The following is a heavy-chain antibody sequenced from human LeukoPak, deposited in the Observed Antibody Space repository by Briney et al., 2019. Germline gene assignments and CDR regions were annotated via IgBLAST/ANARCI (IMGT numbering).Heavy chain of an antibody. CDR3: ARDIHY. CDR1: GGSISSHY. CDR2: IYYSGST. V-gene: IGHV4-59*11. Sequence: SETLSLTCTVSGGSISSHYWSWIRQPPGKGLEWIGYIYYSGSTNYNPSLKSRVTISVDTSKNQFSLKLSSVTAADTAVYYCARDIHYWGQGTLVPVS. J-gene: IGHJ4*02.